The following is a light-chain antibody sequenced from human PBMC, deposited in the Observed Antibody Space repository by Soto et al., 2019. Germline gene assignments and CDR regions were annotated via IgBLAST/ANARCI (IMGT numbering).Light chain of an antibody. CDR1: QSISNY. CDR2: GAS. J-gene: IGKJ1*01. CDR3: EQSYSTRWT. Sequence: DIQMTQSPSSLSASVGDRVTITCRASQSISNYLNWYQQKPGKAPKLLIYGASSLQSGVPSRFSGSGSGTDFTLTISSLQPEDFATYYCEQSYSTRWTFGHGTKVEIK. V-gene: IGKV1-39*01.